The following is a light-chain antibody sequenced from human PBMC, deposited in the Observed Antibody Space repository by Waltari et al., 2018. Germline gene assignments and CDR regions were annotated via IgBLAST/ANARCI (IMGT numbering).Light chain of an antibody. CDR1: STNSRALYD. V-gene: IGLV1-40*01. J-gene: IGLJ2*01. CDR2: GNS. CDR3: QSYDSSLSGSVV. Sequence: QTVLTQPPSVSGAPRQWVTISCTRSSTNSRALYDVHWYQQLPGTAPKPLSYGNSNRPSGVPDRFSGSKSGTSASLAITGLQAEDEADYYCQSYDSSLSGSVVFGGGTKLTVL.